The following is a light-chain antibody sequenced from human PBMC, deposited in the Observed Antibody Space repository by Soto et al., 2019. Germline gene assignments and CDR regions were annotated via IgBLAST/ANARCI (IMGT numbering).Light chain of an antibody. CDR1: QSISTN. J-gene: IGKJ3*01. CDR2: GAS. CDR3: QQYDKWPLT. Sequence: DIVMTQSPATLSVSPGERASLSCRASQSISTNLAWYQQKPGQAPRLLIYGASTRATGIPARFSGSGSGTDFTLTISSPQSGDFAVYYCQQYDKWPLTFGPGTKVDIE. V-gene: IGKV3-15*01.